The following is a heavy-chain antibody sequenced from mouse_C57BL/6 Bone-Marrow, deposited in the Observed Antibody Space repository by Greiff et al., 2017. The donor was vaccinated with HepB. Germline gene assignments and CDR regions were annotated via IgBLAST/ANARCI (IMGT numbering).Heavy chain of an antibody. D-gene: IGHD3-1*01. CDR1: GFNIKDDY. CDR3: TTLGHRGLAY. V-gene: IGHV14-4*01. Sequence: EVKLMESGAELVRPGASVKLSCTASGFNIKDDYMHWVKQRPEQGLEWIGWIDPENGDTEYASKFQGKATITADTSSNTAYLQLSSLTSEDTAVYYCTTLGHRGLAYWGQGTLVTVSA. CDR2: IDPENGDT. J-gene: IGHJ3*01.